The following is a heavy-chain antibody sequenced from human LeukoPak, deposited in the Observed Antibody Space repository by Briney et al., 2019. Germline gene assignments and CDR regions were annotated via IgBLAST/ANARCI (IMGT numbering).Heavy chain of an antibody. CDR1: GFTLSSYE. Sequence: GGSLRLSCAASGFTLSSYEMNWVRQARGRGREGVSDISSSGSTIYYADAVKGRFTISRDNAKNSLYLQMNSLRAADTAVYYCAALGITMIGGVWGKGTTVTISS. D-gene: IGHD3-10*02. J-gene: IGHJ6*04. CDR3: AALGITMIGGV. CDR2: ISSSGSTI. V-gene: IGHV3-48*03.